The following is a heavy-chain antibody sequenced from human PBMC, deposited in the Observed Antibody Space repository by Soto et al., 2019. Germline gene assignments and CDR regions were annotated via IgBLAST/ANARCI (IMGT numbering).Heavy chain of an antibody. CDR1: GFSLSTSGVG. D-gene: IGHD4-4*01. Sequence: QITLKESGPTLVKPTQTLTLTCTFSGFSLSTSGVGVGWIRQPPGKALEWLALLYWDDDKRYTPSLKSRLTFPEDTSKKQVVLTITNMSCEDTAGYYCAHVSTVAFLGPWGQGTMATVS. CDR3: AHVSTVAFLGP. V-gene: IGHV2-5*02. CDR2: LYWDDDK. J-gene: IGHJ5*02.